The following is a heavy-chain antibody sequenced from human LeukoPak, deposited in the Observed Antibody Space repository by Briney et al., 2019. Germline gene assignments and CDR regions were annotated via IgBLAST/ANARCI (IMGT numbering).Heavy chain of an antibody. CDR3: ARQNPYYDFWSGYYLYYYYNMEG. Sequence: SETLSLTCTVWVGSISSYYWSWIRQPPGKGLEGIGYIYNSGSTNYNRSLKSRVTISVDTSKNHFSLKLSSVSAEDTAVYYCARQNPYYDFWSGYYLYYYYNMEGWGKGTTVTVSS. CDR1: VGSISSYY. J-gene: IGHJ6*03. V-gene: IGHV4-59*08. D-gene: IGHD3-3*01. CDR2: IYNSGST.